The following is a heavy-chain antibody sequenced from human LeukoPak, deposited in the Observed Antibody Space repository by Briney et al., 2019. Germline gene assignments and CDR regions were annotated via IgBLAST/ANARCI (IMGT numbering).Heavy chain of an antibody. D-gene: IGHD3-3*01. Sequence: GGSLRLSCAASVFTFSSYAMHWVRQAPGKGLEHVSAISNNGGSTYYANSVKGRFTISRDNSKNTLYLQMGSLRAEDMGVYYCARGAIGVVPNFDCWGQGTLVTVSS. V-gene: IGHV3-64*01. CDR1: VFTFSSYA. CDR3: ARGAIGVVPNFDC. J-gene: IGHJ4*02. CDR2: ISNNGGST.